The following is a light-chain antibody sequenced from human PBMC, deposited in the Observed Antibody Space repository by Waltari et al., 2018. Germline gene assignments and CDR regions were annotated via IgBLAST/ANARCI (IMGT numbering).Light chain of an antibody. CDR1: KLGDKY. V-gene: IGLV3-1*01. Sequence: PSVSVSLGQTASITCSGDKLGDKYACWYQQKPGQSPVLVIYQDSKRPSGIPERFSGSNSGNTATLTISGTQAMDEADYYCQAWDSSTAVFGGGTKLTVL. J-gene: IGLJ2*01. CDR2: QDS. CDR3: QAWDSSTAV.